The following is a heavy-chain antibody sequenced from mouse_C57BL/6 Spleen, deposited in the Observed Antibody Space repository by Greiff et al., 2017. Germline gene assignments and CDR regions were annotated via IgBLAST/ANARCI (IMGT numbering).Heavy chain of an antibody. CDR3: ARNDYYDSSYDYAMDY. CDR1: GFSLTSYG. CDR2: IWSGGST. J-gene: IGHJ4*01. V-gene: IGHV2-2*01. Sequence: VKLMESGPGLVQPSQSLSITCTVSGFSLTSYGVHWVRQSPGKGLEWLGVIWSGGSTDYNAAFISRLSISKDNSKSQVFYKMNSLHADDTAIYYCARNDYYDSSYDYAMDYWGQGTSVTVSS. D-gene: IGHD1-1*01.